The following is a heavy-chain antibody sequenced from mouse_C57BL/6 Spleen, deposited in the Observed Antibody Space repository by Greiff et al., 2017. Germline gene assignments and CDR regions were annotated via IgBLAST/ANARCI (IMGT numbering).Heavy chain of an antibody. V-gene: IGHV1-15*01. Sequence: LQESGAELVRPGASVTLSCKASGYTFTDYEMHWVKQTPVHGLEWIGAIDPETGGTAYNQKFKGKAILTADKSSSTAYMELRSLTSEDSAVYYCTRDEIWATGTTVTVSS. CDR1: GYTFTDYE. CDR2: IDPETGGT. J-gene: IGHJ1*03. CDR3: TRDEI.